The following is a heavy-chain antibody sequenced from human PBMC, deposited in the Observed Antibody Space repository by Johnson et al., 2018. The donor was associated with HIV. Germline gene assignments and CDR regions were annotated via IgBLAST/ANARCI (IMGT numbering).Heavy chain of an antibody. D-gene: IGHD6-19*01. V-gene: IGHV3-53*04. CDR1: GFTVSSNY. Sequence: VQLVESGGGLVKPGGSLRLSCAASGFTVSSNYMSWVRQAPGKGLEWVSVIYSGGSTYYADSVKGRFTISRDNSKNTLYLQINSLRPEDTGLYYCAKDIASGYTNGGTLDIWGQGTMVTVSS. J-gene: IGHJ3*02. CDR3: AKDIASGYTNGGTLDI. CDR2: IYSGGST.